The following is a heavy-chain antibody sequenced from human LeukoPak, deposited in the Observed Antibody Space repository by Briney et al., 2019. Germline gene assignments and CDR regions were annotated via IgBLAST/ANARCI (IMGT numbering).Heavy chain of an antibody. CDR1: GFTFSSYS. D-gene: IGHD3-22*01. CDR3: ARAGGTYYDSSGYYFGAFDI. J-gene: IGHJ3*02. Sequence: GGSLRLSCAVSGFTFSSYSMNWVRQAPGKGLEWVSYISSSGSTIYYADSVKGRFTISRDNAKNSLYLQMNSLRAEDTAVYYCARAGGTYYDSSGYYFGAFDIWGQGTMVTVSS. CDR2: ISSSGSTI. V-gene: IGHV3-48*04.